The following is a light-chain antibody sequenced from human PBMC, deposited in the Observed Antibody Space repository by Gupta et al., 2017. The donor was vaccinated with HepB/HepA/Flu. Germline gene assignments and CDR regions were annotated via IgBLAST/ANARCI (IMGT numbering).Light chain of an antibody. CDR3: SSYKGRSTFV. Sequence: QSALTHPASVSCSPGHSITISCTGTSSDVGGYNFVSWYQQHPGKDPKLIIYEVSNRPSGVSSRFSGSKSGNTASLTISGLQAEDEADCYCSSYKGRSTFVFGGGTKVTVL. CDR2: EVS. J-gene: IGLJ1*01. CDR1: SSDVGGYNF. V-gene: IGLV2-14*01.